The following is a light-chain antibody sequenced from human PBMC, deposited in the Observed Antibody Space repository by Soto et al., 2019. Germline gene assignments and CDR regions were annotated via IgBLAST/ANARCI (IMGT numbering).Light chain of an antibody. CDR3: QQRYSWPLT. V-gene: IGKV3-11*01. Sequence: EIVLTQSPATLSLSPGERATLSCRASPSLNIYLAWYQQKPGQAPRLLIYDGSIRATGIPARFSGSGSGTDFTLTISSLEPEDFAVYYCQQRYSWPLTFGGGTEVEIK. CDR1: PSLNIY. CDR2: DGS. J-gene: IGKJ4*01.